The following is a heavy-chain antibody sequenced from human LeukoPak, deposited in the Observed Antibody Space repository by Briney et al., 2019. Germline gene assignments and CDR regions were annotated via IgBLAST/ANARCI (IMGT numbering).Heavy chain of an antibody. CDR1: GGSISSSNW. V-gene: IGHV4-4*02. D-gene: IGHD4-17*01. CDR3: ARERRHDYGDYADPRFFDY. J-gene: IGHJ4*02. CDR2: IYHSGST. Sequence: PSGTLSLTCAVSGGSISSSNWWSWVRQPPGKGLEWIGEIYHSGSTNYNPSLKSRVTISVDKSKNQFSLKLSSVTAADTAVYYCARERRHDYGDYADPRFFDYWGQGTLVTASS.